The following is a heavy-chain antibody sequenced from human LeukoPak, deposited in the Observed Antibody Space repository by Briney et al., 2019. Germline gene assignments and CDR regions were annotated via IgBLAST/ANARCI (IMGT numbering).Heavy chain of an antibody. CDR2: INSDGSIT. J-gene: IGHJ4*02. D-gene: IGHD6-13*01. CDR1: GFTFSNYW. V-gene: IGHV3-74*01. Sequence: GGSLRLSCAASGFTFSNYWMHWVRQAPWKGLVWVSRINSDGSITNYADSVKGRFTISRDNAKNTLFLQMNSLRAEDTAVYYCSAATGTHDFWGQGTLVTVSS. CDR3: SAATGTHDF.